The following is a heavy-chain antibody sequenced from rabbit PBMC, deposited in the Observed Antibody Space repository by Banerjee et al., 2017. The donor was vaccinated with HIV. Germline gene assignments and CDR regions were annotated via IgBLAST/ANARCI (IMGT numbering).Heavy chain of an antibody. D-gene: IGHD7-1*01. Sequence: QSLEESGGGLVQPEGSLTLTCTASGFSFSSNYYMCWVRQAPGKGLELIGCINTGSGSAYYASWVISRFTISKTSSTTVTLQMSSLTASDTASYFCASDVGYAGYGAVTRYFNLWGPGTLVTVS. CDR1: GFSFSSNYY. CDR3: ASDVGYAGYGAVTRYFNL. J-gene: IGHJ4*01. V-gene: IGHV1S40*01. CDR2: INTGSGSA.